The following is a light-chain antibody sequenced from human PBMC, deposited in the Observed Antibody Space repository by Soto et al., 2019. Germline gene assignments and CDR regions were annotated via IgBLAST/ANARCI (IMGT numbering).Light chain of an antibody. J-gene: IGKJ4*01. Sequence: DIQMTQSPSSLSASVGDRVTITCRASQSINNYLSWYQHTLGKAPKLLIYAASTLQSGVPSRFSGSGSGTDFTLTISSLHPEDFATYYCQQRSSTPLTFGGGNKVELK. CDR1: QSINNY. V-gene: IGKV1-39*01. CDR3: QQRSSTPLT. CDR2: AAS.